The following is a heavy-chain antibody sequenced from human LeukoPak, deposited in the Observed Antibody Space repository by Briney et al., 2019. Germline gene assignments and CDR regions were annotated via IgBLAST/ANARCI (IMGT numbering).Heavy chain of an antibody. CDR3: ARTRGYSYGPPFDF. CDR1: GYSFTNYW. J-gene: IGHJ4*02. Sequence: GESLMISCKGSGYSFTNYWITWVRQMPGKGLAWMGRIDPSDSYTNYSPSFQGHVTISADKSITIGYLQWSSLKASDTAMYYRARTRGYSYGPPFDFWGQGTLVTVSS. V-gene: IGHV5-10-1*01. D-gene: IGHD5-18*01. CDR2: IDPSDSYT.